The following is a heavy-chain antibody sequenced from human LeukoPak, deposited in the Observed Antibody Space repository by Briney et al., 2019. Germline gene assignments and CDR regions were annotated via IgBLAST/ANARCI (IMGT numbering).Heavy chain of an antibody. V-gene: IGHV1-3*01. Sequence: AASVKVSCKASGYTFTTYAMHWVRQAPGQRLEWMGWINAGNGDTKYSQKFQGRVTITRDTSASTAYMELSSLRSEDTAVYYCAREGFYYDISHWGQGTLVTVSS. J-gene: IGHJ4*02. CDR2: INAGNGDT. D-gene: IGHD3-9*01. CDR3: AREGFYYDISH. CDR1: GYTFTTYA.